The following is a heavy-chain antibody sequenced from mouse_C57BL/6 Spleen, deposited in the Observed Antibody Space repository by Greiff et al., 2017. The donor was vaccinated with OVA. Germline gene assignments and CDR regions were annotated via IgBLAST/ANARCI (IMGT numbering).Heavy chain of an antibody. V-gene: IGHV5-4*03. CDR3: ARGLGFDY. J-gene: IGHJ2*01. Sequence: EVKLMESGGGLVKPGGSLKLSCAASGFTFSSYAMSWVRQTPEKRLEWVATISDGGSYTYYPDNVKGRFTISRDNAKNNLYLQMSHLKSEDTAMYYCARGLGFDYWGQGTTLTVSS. CDR1: GFTFSSYA. CDR2: ISDGGSYT. D-gene: IGHD3-3*01.